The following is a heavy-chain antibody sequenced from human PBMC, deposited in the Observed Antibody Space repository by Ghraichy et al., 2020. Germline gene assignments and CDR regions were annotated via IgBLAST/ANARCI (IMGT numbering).Heavy chain of an antibody. CDR1: GFTFSSYA. CDR3: AKDLRGIVVVTAIVGAAFDY. V-gene: IGHV3-23*01. CDR2: ISGSGGST. J-gene: IGHJ4*02. Sequence: GGSLRLSCAASGFTFSSYAMSWVRQAPGKGLEWVSAISGSGGSTYYADSVKGRFTISRDNSKNTLYLQMNSPRAEDTAVYYCAKDLRGIVVVTAIVGAAFDYWGQGTLVTVSS. D-gene: IGHD2-21*02.